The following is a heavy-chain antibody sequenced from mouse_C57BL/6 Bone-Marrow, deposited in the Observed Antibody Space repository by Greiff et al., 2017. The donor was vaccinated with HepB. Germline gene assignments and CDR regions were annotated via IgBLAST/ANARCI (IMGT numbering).Heavy chain of an antibody. CDR2: IYPGSGST. J-gene: IGHJ2*01. CDR1: GYTFTSYW. Sequence: QVQLQQPGAELVKPGASVKMSCKASGYTFTSYWITWVKQRPGQGLEWIGDIYPGSGSTNYNEKFKSKATLTVDTSSRTAYMQLSSLTSEDSAVYYCARGEIYYYGSSEYYFDYWGQGTTLTVSS. V-gene: IGHV1-55*01. D-gene: IGHD1-1*01. CDR3: ARGEIYYYGSSEYYFDY.